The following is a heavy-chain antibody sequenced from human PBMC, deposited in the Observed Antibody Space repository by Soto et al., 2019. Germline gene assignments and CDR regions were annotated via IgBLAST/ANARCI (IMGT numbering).Heavy chain of an antibody. CDR3: ATVRAHYFHN. V-gene: IGHV4-30-4*01. J-gene: IGHJ4*02. CDR1: GGSISSGDDY. Sequence: HVQLQESGPGLVKPPQTLSLTCTVSGGSISSGDDYRSWIRQPPGKGLEWLGFIYYSGSTYYNPSLKSRLSISIDTSKNQFSLSLTSVTAADTAVYYCATVRAHYFHNWGQGILVTVSS. CDR2: IYYSGST.